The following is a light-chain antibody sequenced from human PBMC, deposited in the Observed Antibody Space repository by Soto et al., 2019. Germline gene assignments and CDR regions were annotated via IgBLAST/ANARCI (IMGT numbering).Light chain of an antibody. CDR1: QSVSSSY. V-gene: IGKV3-20*01. CDR2: GAS. CDR3: QQYGSSPLFT. J-gene: IGKJ3*01. Sequence: EIVLTQSPGTLSLSPGERATLSCRASQSVSSSYLAWYQQKPGPAPRLLIYGASSRATGIPDRFSGSGSGTDFTLTSSRLEPEDCAVYYCQQYGSSPLFTFGPGTKVDIK.